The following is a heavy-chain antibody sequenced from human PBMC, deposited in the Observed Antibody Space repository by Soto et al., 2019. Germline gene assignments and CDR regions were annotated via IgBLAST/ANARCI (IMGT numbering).Heavy chain of an antibody. Sequence: QVQLQESGPGLVKPSEILSLTYSVSGGSIGSYYWSWIRQPPGKGLEWIGYIYYSGSTNYNPSLKSRVTISLDTSKNQVSLKLSSVTAADTAVYYCARGGRRQIDYWGQGTLVTVSS. J-gene: IGHJ4*02. CDR2: IYYSGST. CDR1: GGSIGSYY. V-gene: IGHV4-59*08. D-gene: IGHD2-15*01. CDR3: ARGGRRQIDY.